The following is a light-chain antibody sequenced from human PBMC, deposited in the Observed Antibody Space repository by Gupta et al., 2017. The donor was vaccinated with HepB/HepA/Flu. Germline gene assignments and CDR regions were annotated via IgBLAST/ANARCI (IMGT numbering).Light chain of an antibody. CDR2: GAL. J-gene: IGKJ3*01. Sequence: DIVLTQSPGTLSLSPGERATLSCRASQSVTGRYLAWYQKKPREAPRLLIYGALSRAKGITDIFSGSGGGAYATLTIIRREPEDFEVYYCQQDNGQPPLFTFGHGTKVEIK. CDR3: QQDNGQPPLFT. CDR1: QSVTGRY. V-gene: IGKV3-20*01.